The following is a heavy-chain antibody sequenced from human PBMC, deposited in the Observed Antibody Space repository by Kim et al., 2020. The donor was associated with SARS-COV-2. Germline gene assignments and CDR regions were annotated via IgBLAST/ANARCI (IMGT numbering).Heavy chain of an antibody. V-gene: IGHV1-8*01. J-gene: IGHJ6*02. CDR2: MNPNSGNT. CDR3: ARSKRGTIFWKPTYYYGMDV. CDR1: GYTFTSYD. Sequence: ASVKVSCKASGYTFTSYDINWVRQATGQGLEWMGWMNPNSGNTGYAQKFQGRVTMTRNTSISTAYMELSSLRSEDTAVYYCARSKRGTIFWKPTYYYGMDVWGQGTTVTVSS. D-gene: IGHD3-9*01.